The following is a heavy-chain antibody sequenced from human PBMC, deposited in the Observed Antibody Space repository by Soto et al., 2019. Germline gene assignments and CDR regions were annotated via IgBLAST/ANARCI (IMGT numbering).Heavy chain of an antibody. Sequence: GGSLRLSCAASGFTFSSYSMNWVRQAPGKGLEWVSSISSSSSYIYYADSVKGRFTISRDNAKNSLYLQMNSLRAEDTAVYYCARVPGSSSLGVDYWGQGTLVTVSS. CDR2: ISSSSSYI. CDR3: ARVPGSSSLGVDY. CDR1: GFTFSSYS. J-gene: IGHJ4*02. D-gene: IGHD6-6*01. V-gene: IGHV3-21*01.